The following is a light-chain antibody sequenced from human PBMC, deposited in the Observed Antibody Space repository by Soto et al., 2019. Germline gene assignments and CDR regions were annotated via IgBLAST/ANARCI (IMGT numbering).Light chain of an antibody. V-gene: IGKV3-20*01. Sequence: EIVLTQSPGTLTLSPGESAALSCRASQTISNNYLVWYRQKPGQAPRLLIYAVSSRAAGIPDRFSGSGSGTDFDLTIARLEPEDAAVYYCQQHSNSPWTFGQGTRVEI. CDR1: QTISNNY. J-gene: IGKJ1*01. CDR3: QQHSNSPWT. CDR2: AVS.